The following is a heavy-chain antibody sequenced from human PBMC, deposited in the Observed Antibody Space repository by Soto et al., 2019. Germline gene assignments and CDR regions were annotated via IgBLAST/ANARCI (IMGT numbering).Heavy chain of an antibody. CDR1: GGSVSTGSSY. V-gene: IGHV4-30-4*08. CDR3: ARGTPRGDYHDSSGYHY. D-gene: IGHD3-22*01. J-gene: IGHJ4*02. CDR2: IYYRGTT. Sequence: PSETLSLPCTVSGGSVSTGSSYWSWIREPPGKWHEWIGYIYYRGTTYYNPSLKIRVTISVDTSKNQFSPKLSSVTAADTAVYYCARGTPRGDYHDSSGYHYWCQGTPVTVSS.